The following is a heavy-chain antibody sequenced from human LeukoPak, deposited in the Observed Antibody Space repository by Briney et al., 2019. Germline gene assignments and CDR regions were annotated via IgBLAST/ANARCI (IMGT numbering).Heavy chain of an antibody. CDR3: ASAYYDFWSGSFSGPSSAYYYGMDV. V-gene: IGHV1-2*02. CDR1: GYTFTGYY. Sequence: ASVKVSCKASGYTFTGYYMHWVRQAPGQGLEWMGWINPNSGGTNYAQKFQGRVTMTRDTSISTAYMELSRLRSDDTAVYYCASAYYDFWSGSFSGPSSAYYYGMDVLGQGTTVTVSS. CDR2: INPNSGGT. D-gene: IGHD3-3*01. J-gene: IGHJ6*02.